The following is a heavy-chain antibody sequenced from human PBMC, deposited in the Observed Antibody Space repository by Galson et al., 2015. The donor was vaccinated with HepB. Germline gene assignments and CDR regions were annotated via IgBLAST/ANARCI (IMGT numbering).Heavy chain of an antibody. CDR2: ISSSSGYT. D-gene: IGHD2-15*01. V-gene: IGHV3-23*01. CDR3: AKDRVAGARSPHYFDY. CDR1: GFTFSSYA. J-gene: IGHJ4*02. Sequence: SLRLSCAASGFTFSSYAMSWVRQAPGKGLEWVSYISSSSGYTYYADSVKGRFTISRDNSKNTLYLQMNSLRAEDTAVYYCAKDRVAGARSPHYFDYWGQGTLVTVSS.